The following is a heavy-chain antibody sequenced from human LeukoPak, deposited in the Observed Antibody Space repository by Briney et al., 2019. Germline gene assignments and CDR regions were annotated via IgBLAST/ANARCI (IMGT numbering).Heavy chain of an antibody. CDR3: ARQKLSRPHAFDS. J-gene: IGHJ4*02. D-gene: IGHD2-2*01. CDR2: IYYSWTT. CDR1: GGSTSSGSDY. V-gene: IGHV4-39*01. Sequence: PSETLSLTCTVSGGSTSSGSDYWGWIRPPPGKGLEWIGSIYYSWTTYYNPSLKSRVTISADKSKNQFSLRVTSVTAADTAVYYCARQKLSRPHAFDSWGQGTLVTVSS.